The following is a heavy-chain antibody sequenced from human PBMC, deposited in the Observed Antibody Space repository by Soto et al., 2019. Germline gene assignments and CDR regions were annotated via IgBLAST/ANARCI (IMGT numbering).Heavy chain of an antibody. CDR1: GFSLSTSGVG. J-gene: IGHJ4*02. CDR3: AHRLKIKGGTGWSFDY. CDR2: IYWDDDK. Sequence: QITLKESGPPLVKPTQTLTLTCTFSGFSLSTSGVGVGWIRQPPGKALEWLALIYWDDDKRYSPSLKSRLTISKDTSKNQVVLTMANMDPVDTATYYCAHRLKIKGGTGWSFDYWGQGILVTVSS. D-gene: IGHD3-9*01. V-gene: IGHV2-5*02.